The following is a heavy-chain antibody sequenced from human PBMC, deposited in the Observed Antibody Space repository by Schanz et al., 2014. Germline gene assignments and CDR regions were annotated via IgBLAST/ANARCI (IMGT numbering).Heavy chain of an antibody. Sequence: QVQLVQSEAEVKKPGSSVKVSCKASGGTFSSYTISWVRQAPGQGLEWMGRIIPILGIANYAQNFQGRVTITADKSTSTAYMELTSLRSEDTAVYYCAGTYCSSASCYTGYYYMDVWGQGTTVTVSS. CDR1: GGTFSSYT. CDR3: AGTYCSSASCYTGYYYMDV. D-gene: IGHD2-2*02. J-gene: IGHJ6*03. CDR2: IIPILGIA. V-gene: IGHV1-69*02.